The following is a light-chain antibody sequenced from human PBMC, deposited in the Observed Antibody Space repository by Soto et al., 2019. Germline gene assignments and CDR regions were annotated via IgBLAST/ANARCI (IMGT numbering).Light chain of an antibody. CDR1: SGFVGSFSL. CDR2: EGH. CDR3: CLYTSSCVV. J-gene: IGLJ2*01. V-gene: IGLV2-14*02. Sequence: QSALAQPASVSGSPGQSITISCTGTSGFVGSFSLVSWYQQHPGKAPKVMISEGHRRPSGVPDRFSGSTSVNSASLTISGLQADDEADYYCCLYTSSCVVFGGGTKLTVL.